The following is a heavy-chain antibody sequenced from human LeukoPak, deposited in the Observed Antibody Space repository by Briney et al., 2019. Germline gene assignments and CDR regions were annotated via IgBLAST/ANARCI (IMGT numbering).Heavy chain of an antibody. V-gene: IGHV3-74*03. D-gene: IGHD2-15*01. CDR1: GFIFRSHW. Sequence: PGGSLRLSCAASGFIFRSHWMDWVRQAPGQGLVWVSRINSDGSSTTYADSVKGRFIIARDNAENTLYLQMNSLRVEDTAVYYCVRAPRYCSGGSCYPDYWGQGTLVTVSS. CDR2: INSDGSST. J-gene: IGHJ4*02. CDR3: VRAPRYCSGGSCYPDY.